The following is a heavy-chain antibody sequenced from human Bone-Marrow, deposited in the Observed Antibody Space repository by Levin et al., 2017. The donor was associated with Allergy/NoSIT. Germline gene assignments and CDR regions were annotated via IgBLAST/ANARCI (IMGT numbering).Heavy chain of an antibody. CDR2: ISWDSGNI. Sequence: GGSLRLSCAASGFAFTFEDHAMHWVRQAPGTGPEWVAGISWDSGNIAYADSVKGRFSISRDNAKKSVFLQMRSLRPEDTALYYCAQDISPGSGWFESFDAWGQGTLVIVSS. J-gene: IGHJ5*02. D-gene: IGHD6-19*01. V-gene: IGHV3-9*01. CDR1: GFAFTFEDHA. CDR3: AQDISPGSGWFESFDA.